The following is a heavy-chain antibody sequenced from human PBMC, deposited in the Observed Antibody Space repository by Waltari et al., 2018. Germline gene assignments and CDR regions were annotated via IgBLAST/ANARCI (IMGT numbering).Heavy chain of an antibody. Sequence: EVQLLESGGGLVQPGGSLRLSCAASGFTFSSYAMSWVRQAPGKGLEWVSVIYSGGSKYYADSVKGRFTISRDNSKNTLYLQMNSLRAEDTAVYYCAKDPVAGWGQGTLVTVSS. J-gene: IGHJ4*02. CDR2: IYSGGSK. D-gene: IGHD5-12*01. CDR1: GFTFSSYA. V-gene: IGHV3-23*03. CDR3: AKDPVAG.